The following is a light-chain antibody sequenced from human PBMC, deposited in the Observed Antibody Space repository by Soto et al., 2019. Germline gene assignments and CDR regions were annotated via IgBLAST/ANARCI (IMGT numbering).Light chain of an antibody. V-gene: IGKV3-15*01. CDR1: QSINSN. CDR2: GAS. J-gene: IGKJ1*01. CDR3: QQYNTWPGWT. Sequence: VVMTQSPAALSVSPGERATLSCRASQSINSNLAWYQQKPGQAPRLLVYGASTMATGIPARFSGTGSGTEFTLTISSLQSEDFAVYYCQQYNTWPGWTFGQGTKVEIK.